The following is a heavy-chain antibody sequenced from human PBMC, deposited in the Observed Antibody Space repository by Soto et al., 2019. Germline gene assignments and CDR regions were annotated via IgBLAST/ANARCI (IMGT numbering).Heavy chain of an antibody. CDR2: ISKDGGKK. CDR3: AREWVEWLAPVVDV. D-gene: IGHD6-19*01. CDR1: GFTFSSCD. V-gene: IGHV3-30*03. Sequence: QVQLVESGGGVVQPGRSLSLSCAASGFTFSSCDMHWVRQAPGKGLEWVAVISKDGGKKIYADSVKGRFNISRDNSKNTLYLQMKGLGAEDTAVYYCAREWVEWLAPVVDVWGQGTTVTVSS. J-gene: IGHJ6*02.